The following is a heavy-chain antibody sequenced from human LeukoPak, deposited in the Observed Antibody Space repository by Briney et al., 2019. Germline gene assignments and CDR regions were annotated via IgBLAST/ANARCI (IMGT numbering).Heavy chain of an antibody. CDR1: GGSISSYY. Sequence: AAETLSLTCTVSGGSISSYYWSWIRQPPGKGLEWIGYIYYSGSTNYSPSLKSRVTISVDTSKNQFSLKLSSVTAADTAVYYCARQGYSAYEILDYWGQGCLVTVSS. V-gene: IGHV4-59*08. D-gene: IGHD5-12*01. J-gene: IGHJ4*02. CDR2: IYYSGST. CDR3: ARQGYSAYEILDY.